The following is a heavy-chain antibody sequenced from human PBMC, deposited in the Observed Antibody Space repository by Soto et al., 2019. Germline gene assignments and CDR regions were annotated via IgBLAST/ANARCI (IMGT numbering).Heavy chain of an antibody. CDR1: GYTFPSYG. Sequence: QVQLVPSGAEVKKPGASVKVSCKASGYTFPSYGISWVRQAPGQGLVWMGWISAHNGNTKYAQNFQGRVTMTTDTSTSTAHMELRGLRSDDTAVYYCARDGGGWPDYWGQGTLVTVSS. CDR3: ARDGGGWPDY. V-gene: IGHV1-18*01. J-gene: IGHJ4*02. CDR2: ISAHNGNT. D-gene: IGHD6-19*01.